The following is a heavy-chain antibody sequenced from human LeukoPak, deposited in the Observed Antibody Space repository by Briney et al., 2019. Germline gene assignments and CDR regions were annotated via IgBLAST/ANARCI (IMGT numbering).Heavy chain of an antibody. J-gene: IGHJ4*02. Sequence: GGSLRLSCAASGFTFSRYSMNWVRQAPGKGLEWVSSISSSSSYIYHADSVKGRFTISRDNAKNSLYLQMNSLRAEDTAVYYCARDAGYYYGSGSYYSDYWGQGTLVTVSS. V-gene: IGHV3-21*01. CDR2: ISSSSSYI. CDR3: ARDAGYYYGSGSYYSDY. CDR1: GFTFSRYS. D-gene: IGHD3-10*01.